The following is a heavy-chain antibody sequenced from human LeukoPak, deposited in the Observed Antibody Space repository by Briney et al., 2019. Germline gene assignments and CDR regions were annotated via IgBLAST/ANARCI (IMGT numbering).Heavy chain of an antibody. CDR2: ISSSGSTI. CDR1: GFTFSSYE. J-gene: IGHJ4*02. V-gene: IGHV3-48*03. Sequence: GGSLRLSCAASGFTFSSYEMNWVRQAPGKGLEWVSYISSSGSTIYYADSVKGRFTISRDNAKNSLYLQMNSLRAEDTAVYYCASYGSGRSLDYWGQGTLVTVSS. D-gene: IGHD3-10*01. CDR3: ASYGSGRSLDY.